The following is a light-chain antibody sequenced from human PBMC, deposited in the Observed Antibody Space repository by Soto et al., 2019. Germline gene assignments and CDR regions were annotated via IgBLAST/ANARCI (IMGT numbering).Light chain of an antibody. CDR3: QQYKNYPFT. CDR2: DAS. V-gene: IGKV1-5*01. J-gene: IGKJ3*01. Sequence: DIHMTQSPSTLSASLGDRVSITCRASQSINSWLAWYQQKPGKAPKLLIYDASSLQSGVPSRFSGSESGAEFSLTISGRQPDDFAAYYCQQYKNYPFTFGPGTKV. CDR1: QSINSW.